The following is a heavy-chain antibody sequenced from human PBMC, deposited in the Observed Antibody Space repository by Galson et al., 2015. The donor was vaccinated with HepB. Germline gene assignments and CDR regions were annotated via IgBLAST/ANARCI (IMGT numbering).Heavy chain of an antibody. V-gene: IGHV3-9*01. D-gene: IGHD2-2*01. CDR3: AKGYCSSISCFYYMDV. CDR2: ISWNSGSI. J-gene: IGHJ6*03. Sequence: SLRLSCAASGFTFDDYAMHWVRHAPGKGREWVSGISWNSGSIGYADSVKGRFTISRDNAKNSLYLQMNSLRAEDTALYYCAKGYCSSISCFYYMDVRGKGTTVTVSS. CDR1: GFTFDDYA.